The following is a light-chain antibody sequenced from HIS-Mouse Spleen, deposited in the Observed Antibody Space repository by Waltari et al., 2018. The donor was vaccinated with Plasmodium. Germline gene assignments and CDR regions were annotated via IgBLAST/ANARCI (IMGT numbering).Light chain of an antibody. Sequence: SYELTQPPSVSVSPGQTARITCPGDALPKKYASWYQQKSGQAPVLVIYEESKRPSGTPERFSGSSSGTMATLTISGAQVEDEADYYCYSTDSSGNHRVFGGGTKLTVL. CDR2: EES. V-gene: IGLV3-10*01. CDR1: ALPKKY. CDR3: YSTDSSGNHRV. J-gene: IGLJ3*02.